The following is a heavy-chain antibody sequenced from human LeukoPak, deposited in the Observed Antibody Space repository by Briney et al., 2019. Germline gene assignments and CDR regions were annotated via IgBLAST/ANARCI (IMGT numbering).Heavy chain of an antibody. V-gene: IGHV4-39*01. D-gene: IGHD6-6*01. CDR2: IYYSGST. CDR1: GGSISSSNYY. Sequence: PSETLSLTCTVSGGSISSSNYYWGWIRQPPGTGLEWIGSIYYSGSTYYNPSLKSRVTISVDTSKNQFSLKLSSVTAADTAVYYCARQYSSSSRPPDLWGRGTLVTVSS. CDR3: ARQYSSSSRPPDL. J-gene: IGHJ2*01.